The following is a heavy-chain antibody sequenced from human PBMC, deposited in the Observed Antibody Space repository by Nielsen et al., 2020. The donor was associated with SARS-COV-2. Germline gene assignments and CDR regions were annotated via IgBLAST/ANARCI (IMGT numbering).Heavy chain of an antibody. J-gene: IGHJ4*01. Sequence: ASVKVSCKASGYTFTSYGISWVRQAPGQGLEWMGWISAYNGNTSYAQKFQGRATMTRDTSTSTVYMELSSLRSEDTAVYYCARGSPWSGYLFDYWGQGTLVTVSS. V-gene: IGHV1-18*01. D-gene: IGHD3-3*01. CDR2: ISAYNGNT. CDR3: ARGSPWSGYLFDY. CDR1: GYTFTSYG.